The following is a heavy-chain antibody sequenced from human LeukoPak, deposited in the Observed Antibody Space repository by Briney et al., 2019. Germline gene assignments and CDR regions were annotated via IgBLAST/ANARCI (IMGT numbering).Heavy chain of an antibody. Sequence: SETLSLTCTVSGGSISSYYWSWIRQPPGKGLEWVGYIYYSGSTNYNPSLKSRVTISVDTSKNQFSLKLSSVTAADTALYYCARHFGYSSSWWECNAFDIWGQGTMVTVSS. D-gene: IGHD6-13*01. V-gene: IGHV4-59*08. CDR3: ARHFGYSSSWWECNAFDI. J-gene: IGHJ3*02. CDR2: IYYSGST. CDR1: GGSISSYY.